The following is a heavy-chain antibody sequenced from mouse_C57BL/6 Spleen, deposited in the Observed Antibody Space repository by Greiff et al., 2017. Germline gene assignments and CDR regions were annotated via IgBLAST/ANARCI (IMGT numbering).Heavy chain of an antibody. J-gene: IGHJ4*01. V-gene: IGHV1-19*01. CDR3: AVAFYYAMDY. Sequence: VQLQQSGPVLVKPGASVKMSCKASGYTFTDYYMNWVKQSHGKSLEWIGVINPYNGGTSYNQKFKGKATLAVDKSSSTAYMELNSLTSEDSAVYYCAVAFYYAMDYWGQGTSVTVSS. CDR1: GYTFTDYY. CDR2: INPYNGGT.